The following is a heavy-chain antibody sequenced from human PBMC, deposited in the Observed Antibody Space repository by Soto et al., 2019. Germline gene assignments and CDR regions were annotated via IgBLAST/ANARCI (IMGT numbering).Heavy chain of an antibody. CDR2: IYHTGNT. CDR1: GSSISSTNW. J-gene: IGHJ4*02. V-gene: IGHV4-4*02. Sequence: PSDTLSLTCYVSGSSISSTNWWTWVRKTPGKGLKWIGEIYHTGNTNYNPSVRIRVTISVDKSNNEFSLNLRAVTAADTAVYYCATLPPRIEVRLLPIPTWGQG. D-gene: IGHD2-2*02. CDR3: ATLPPRIEVRLLPIPT.